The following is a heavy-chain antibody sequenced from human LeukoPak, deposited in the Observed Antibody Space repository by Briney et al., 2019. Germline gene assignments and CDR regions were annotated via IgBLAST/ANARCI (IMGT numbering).Heavy chain of an antibody. CDR1: GFTFSSYG. J-gene: IGHJ3*02. CDR3: AKDLYYDSSGFFAFDI. CDR2: ISGSGGST. V-gene: IGHV3-23*01. Sequence: GGSLRLSCADSGFTFSSYGMSWVRQAPGKGLEWVSAISGSGGSTYYADSVKGRFTISRDNSKNTLYLQMNSLRAEDTAVYYCAKDLYYDSSGFFAFDIWGQGTMVTVSS. D-gene: IGHD3-22*01.